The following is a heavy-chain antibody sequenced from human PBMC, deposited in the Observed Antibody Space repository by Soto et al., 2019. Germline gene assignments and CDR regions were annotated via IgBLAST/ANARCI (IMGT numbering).Heavy chain of an antibody. Sequence: GGSLRLACAASGFTFSSYAMSWVRQAPGKWLEWVSAISGSGGSTYYADSVKGRFTICRDNSKNTLYLQMNSLRAEDTAVYYCAKVPTQTAVGGPTDYWGQGXLVTV. D-gene: IGHD6-19*01. CDR2: ISGSGGST. J-gene: IGHJ4*02. CDR1: GFTFSSYA. V-gene: IGHV3-23*01. CDR3: AKVPTQTAVGGPTDY.